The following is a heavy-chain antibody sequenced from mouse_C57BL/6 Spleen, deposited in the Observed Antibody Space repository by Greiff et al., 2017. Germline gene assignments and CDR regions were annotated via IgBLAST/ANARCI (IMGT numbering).Heavy chain of an antibody. CDR2: IYPGDGDT. CDR3: ARLYYDYDDWSFDV. D-gene: IGHD2-4*01. V-gene: IGHV1-82*01. J-gene: IGHJ1*03. Sequence: VQLQQSGPELVKPGASVKISCKASGYAFSSSWMNWVKQRPGKGLEWIGRIYPGDGDTNYNGKFKGKATLTADKSSSTAYMQLSSLTSEDSAVYFCARLYYDYDDWSFDVWGTGTTVTVSS. CDR1: GYAFSSSW.